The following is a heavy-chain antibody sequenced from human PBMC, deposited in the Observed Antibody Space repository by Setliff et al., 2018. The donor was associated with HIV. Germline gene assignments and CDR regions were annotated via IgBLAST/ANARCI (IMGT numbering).Heavy chain of an antibody. J-gene: IGHJ4*02. D-gene: IGHD3-16*01. CDR2: ISPDSTYI. CDR3: TRAYVSEWIQVWFDY. CDR1: GFTFNDFS. V-gene: IGHV3-21*01. Sequence: PGGSLRLSCAASGFTFNDFSMNWVRQAPGKGLEWVSSISPDSTYIYYADSVKGRFTISRDNAKNSLYLQMNSLRAEDTAVYYCTRAYVSEWIQVWFDYWGQGTLDTVSS.